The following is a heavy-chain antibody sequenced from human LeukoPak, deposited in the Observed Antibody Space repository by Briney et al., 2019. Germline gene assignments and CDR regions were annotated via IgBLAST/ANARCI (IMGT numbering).Heavy chain of an antibody. J-gene: IGHJ5*02. D-gene: IGHD3-16*01. V-gene: IGHV4-34*01. CDR2: INHSGST. Sequence: SETLSLTCAVYGGSFSGYYWGWIRQPPGKGLEWIGEINHSGSTNYNPSLKSRVTISVDTSKNQFSLKLSSVTAADTAVYYCARGRGTRVGYNWFDPWGQGTLVTVSS. CDR1: GGSFSGYY. CDR3: ARGRGTRVGYNWFDP.